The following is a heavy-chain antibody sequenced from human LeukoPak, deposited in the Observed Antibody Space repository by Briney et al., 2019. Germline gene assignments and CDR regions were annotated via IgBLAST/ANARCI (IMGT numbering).Heavy chain of an antibody. CDR3: AKNYGSGRGVPYGMDV. CDR2: IGSGSGGTT. CDR1: GFTFSSYA. D-gene: IGHD3-10*01. J-gene: IGHJ6*02. Sequence: PGGSLRLSCAASGFTFSSYAMRWVRQAPGKGLEWVSAIGSGSGGTTIYEDSVKGRFTISRDNSKNTLYLQMSSLRDEDTAVYYCAKNYGSGRGVPYGMDVWGQGTTVTVSS. V-gene: IGHV3-23*01.